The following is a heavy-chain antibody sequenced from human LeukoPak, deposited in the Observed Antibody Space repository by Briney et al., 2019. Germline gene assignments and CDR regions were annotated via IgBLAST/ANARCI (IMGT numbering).Heavy chain of an antibody. CDR2: ISGSGGST. Sequence: QPGGSLRLSCAVSGITLSNYGMSWVRQAPGKGLEWVSAISGSGGSTYYADSVKGRFTISRDNSKNTLYLQMNSLRAEDTAVYYCAKGRGGYYYPGAFDIWGQGTMVTVSS. J-gene: IGHJ3*02. V-gene: IGHV3-23*01. CDR1: GITLSNYG. D-gene: IGHD3-22*01. CDR3: AKGRGGYYYPGAFDI.